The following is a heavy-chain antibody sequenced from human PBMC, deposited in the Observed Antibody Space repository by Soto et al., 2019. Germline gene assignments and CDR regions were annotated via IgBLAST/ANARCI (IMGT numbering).Heavy chain of an antibody. CDR3: ARRKERSGPNYFDY. CDR1: GDTFTKYD. D-gene: IGHD6-25*01. V-gene: IGHV1-8*01. Sequence: VSLKVSCKTSGDTFTKYDINWVRQAPGQGLEWMGWMNPNNGYTGYAQKFRGRVTMTRDTSISTAYMELSSLTSEDTAVYYCARRKERSGPNYFDYWGQGNLVTVSS. J-gene: IGHJ4*02. CDR2: MNPNNGYT.